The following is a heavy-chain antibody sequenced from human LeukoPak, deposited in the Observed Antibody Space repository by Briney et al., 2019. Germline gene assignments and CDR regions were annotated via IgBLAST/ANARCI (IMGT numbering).Heavy chain of an antibody. D-gene: IGHD3-22*01. J-gene: IGHJ5*02. CDR2: VYFSGST. CDR3: ARVTYYYDSSGYYYPSSFDP. Sequence: SETLSLTCTVPGGSISHYYWSWIRQTPGKGLEWIGNVYFSGSTDYNPSLKSRVTISVDTSKNQFSLKLSSVTAADTAVYYCARVTYYYDSSGYYYPSSFDPWGQGTLVTVSS. CDR1: GGSISHYY. V-gene: IGHV4-59*01.